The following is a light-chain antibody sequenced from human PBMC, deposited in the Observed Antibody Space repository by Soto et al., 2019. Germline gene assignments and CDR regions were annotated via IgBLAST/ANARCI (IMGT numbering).Light chain of an antibody. Sequence: DIQMTQSPSSLSASIGDRVTITCRASQSVSSYLNWYQQKPGKAPKLLIYAVHSLQNGVPSRFRGSGSGTDFALTISSLRPEDSATYYCQQSYSTPTFGQGTKVEIK. CDR1: QSVSSY. CDR2: AVH. CDR3: QQSYSTPT. V-gene: IGKV1-39*01. J-gene: IGKJ1*01.